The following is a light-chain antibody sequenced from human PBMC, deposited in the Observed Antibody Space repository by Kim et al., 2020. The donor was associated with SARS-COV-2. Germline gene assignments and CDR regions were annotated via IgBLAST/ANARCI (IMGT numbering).Light chain of an antibody. Sequence: QSVTISCTETSSDVGGYNYVSWYQQHPGKAPKRMIYEVTKRPSGVPDRFSGSKSGNTASLTVSGLQAEDEADYYCSSYAGSNNLVFGGGTQLTVL. CDR3: SSYAGSNNLV. CDR1: SSDVGGYNY. J-gene: IGLJ2*01. V-gene: IGLV2-8*01. CDR2: EVT.